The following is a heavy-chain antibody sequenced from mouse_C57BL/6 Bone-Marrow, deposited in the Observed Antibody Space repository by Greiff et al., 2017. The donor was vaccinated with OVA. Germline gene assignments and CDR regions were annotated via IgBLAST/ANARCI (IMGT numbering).Heavy chain of an antibody. CDR3: AKGRYNYYGSSTDYAMGY. Sequence: QVQLQQSGPGLVQPSQSLSITCTVSGFSLTSYGVHWVRQSPGKGLEWLGVIWRGGSTDYNAAFMSRLSITKDNSKSQVFFKMNSLQADDTAIYYCAKGRYNYYGSSTDYAMGYWGQGTSVTVSS. CDR1: GFSLTSYG. V-gene: IGHV2-5*01. CDR2: IWRGGST. J-gene: IGHJ4*01. D-gene: IGHD1-1*01.